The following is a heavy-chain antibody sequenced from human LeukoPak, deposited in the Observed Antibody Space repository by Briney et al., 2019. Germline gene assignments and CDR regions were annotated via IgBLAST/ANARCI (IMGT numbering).Heavy chain of an antibody. CDR2: ISYDGSNK. Sequence: PGRSLRLSCAASGFTFSSYATHWVRQAPGKGLEWVAVISYDGSNKYYADSVKGRFTISRDNSKNTLYLQMNSLRAEDTAVYYCARDHELVLDYWGQGTLVTVSS. V-gene: IGHV3-30*04. CDR1: GFTFSSYA. CDR3: ARDHELVLDY. D-gene: IGHD6-13*01. J-gene: IGHJ4*02.